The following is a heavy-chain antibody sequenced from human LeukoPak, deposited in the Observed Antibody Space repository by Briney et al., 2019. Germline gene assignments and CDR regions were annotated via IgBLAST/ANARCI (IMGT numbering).Heavy chain of an antibody. CDR3: ARASYDILTGYYLLYFDY. Sequence: SETLSLTCTVSGGSISSYYWSWIRQPPGKGLEWIGCIYYSGSTNYNPSLKSRVTISVDTSKNQFSLKLSSVTAADTAVYYCARASYDILTGYYLLYFDYWGQGTLVTVSS. J-gene: IGHJ4*02. CDR1: GGSISSYY. D-gene: IGHD3-9*01. V-gene: IGHV4-59*01. CDR2: IYYSGST.